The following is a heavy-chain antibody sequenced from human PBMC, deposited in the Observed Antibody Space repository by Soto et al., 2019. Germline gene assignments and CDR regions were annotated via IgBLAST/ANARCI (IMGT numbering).Heavy chain of an antibody. CDR2: IYPGVSDT. J-gene: IGHJ6*02. CDR3: AAGTYYDFWSGYSWPHYYGMDV. V-gene: IGHV5-51*01. Sequence: GESLKISCKGSGYSFTSYWIGWVRQMPGKGLEWMGIIYPGVSDTRYSPSFQGQVTISADMSTSTAYMELSSLRSEDTAVYYCAAGTYYDFWSGYSWPHYYGMDVWGQGTTVTVSS. CDR1: GYSFTSYW. D-gene: IGHD3-3*01.